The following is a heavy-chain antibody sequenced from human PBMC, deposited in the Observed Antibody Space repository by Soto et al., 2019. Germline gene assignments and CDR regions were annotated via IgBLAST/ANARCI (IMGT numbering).Heavy chain of an antibody. CDR3: ARVVDDSSGYYSLFYYYYGMDV. J-gene: IGHJ6*01. CDR1: GFTFSSYA. Sequence: QVQLVESGGGVVQPGRSLRLSCAASGFTFSSYAMHWVRQAPGKGLEWVAVISYDGSNKYYADSVKGRFTISRDNSKNTLYLQMNSLRAEDTAVYYCARVVDDSSGYYSLFYYYYGMDVW. CDR2: ISYDGSNK. D-gene: IGHD3-22*01. V-gene: IGHV3-30-3*01.